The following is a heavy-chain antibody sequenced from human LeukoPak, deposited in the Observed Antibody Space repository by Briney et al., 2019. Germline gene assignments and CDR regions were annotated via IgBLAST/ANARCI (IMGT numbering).Heavy chain of an antibody. CDR3: ARKSIVTAGRKPYDF. D-gene: IGHD6-13*01. V-gene: IGHV4-34*01. Sequence: SETLSLTCAVYGGSFSGYYWSWIRQPPGKGLEWIGEIDHSGRTNSNASLKSRVTISVDMSKNQFSLRLSSVTAADTAVYCCARKSIVTAGRKPYDFWDQGTLVTVSP. CDR1: GGSFSGYY. J-gene: IGHJ4*02. CDR2: IDHSGRT.